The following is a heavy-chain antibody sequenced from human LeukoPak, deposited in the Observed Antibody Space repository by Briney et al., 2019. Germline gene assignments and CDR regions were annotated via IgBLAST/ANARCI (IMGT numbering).Heavy chain of an antibody. CDR3: ASMQQLASSVYYYYYYMDV. J-gene: IGHJ6*03. Sequence: ASVKVSCKASGYTFTGYYMHWVRQAPGQGLEWMGWINPNSGGTNYAQKFQGRVTMTRDTSISTAYMELSRLRSDDTAVYYCASMQQLASSVYYYYYYMDVWGKGTTVTVSS. D-gene: IGHD6-13*01. V-gene: IGHV1-2*02. CDR2: INPNSGGT. CDR1: GYTFTGYY.